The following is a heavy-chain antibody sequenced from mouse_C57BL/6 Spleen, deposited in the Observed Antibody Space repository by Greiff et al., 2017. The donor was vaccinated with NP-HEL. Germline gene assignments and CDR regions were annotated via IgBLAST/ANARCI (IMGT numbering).Heavy chain of an antibody. V-gene: IGHV1-64*01. J-gene: IGHJ3*01. CDR1: GYTFTSYW. D-gene: IGHD2-4*01. CDR2: IHPNSGST. Sequence: QVQLQQPGAELVKPGASVKLSCKASGYTFTSYWMHWVKQRPGQGLEWIGMIHPNSGSTNYNEKFKSKATLTVDKSSSPAYMQLSSLTSEDSAVYYCARYDYAWFAYWGQGTLVTVSA. CDR3: ARYDYAWFAY.